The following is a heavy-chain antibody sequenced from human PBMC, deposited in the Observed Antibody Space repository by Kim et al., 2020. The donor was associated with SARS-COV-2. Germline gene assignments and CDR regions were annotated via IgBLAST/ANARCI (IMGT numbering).Heavy chain of an antibody. CDR3: AKDLAPILSSSWYEGGYYFDC. V-gene: IGHV3-23*01. J-gene: IGHJ4*02. D-gene: IGHD6-13*01. Sequence: GGSLRLSCAASGFTFSSYAMSWVRQAPGKGLEWVSAISGSGGSTYYADSVKGRFTISRDNSKNTLYLQMNSLRAEDTAVYYCAKDLAPILSSSWYEGGYYFDCWGQGTLVTVSS. CDR2: ISGSGGST. CDR1: GFTFSSYA.